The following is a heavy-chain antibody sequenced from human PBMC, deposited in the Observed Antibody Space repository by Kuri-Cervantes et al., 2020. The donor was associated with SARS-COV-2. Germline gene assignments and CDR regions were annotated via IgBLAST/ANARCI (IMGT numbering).Heavy chain of an antibody. CDR2: IYSGGST. CDR1: GFTVSSNY. D-gene: IGHD6-19*01. CDR3: ARDLAAVAGGGWFDP. J-gene: IGHJ5*02. V-gene: IGHV3-66*02. Sequence: GGSLRLSCAASGFTVSSNYMRWVRQAPGKGLEWVTVIYSGGSTYYADSVKGRFTISRDNSKNTLYLQMNSLRAEDTAVYYRARDLAAVAGGGWFDPWGQGTLVTVSS.